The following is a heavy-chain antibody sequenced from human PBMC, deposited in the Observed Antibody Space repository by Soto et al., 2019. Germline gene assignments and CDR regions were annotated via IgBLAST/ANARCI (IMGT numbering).Heavy chain of an antibody. Sequence: PXGSLRLSCAASGFTVSSNYMSWVRQAPGKGLEWVSVIYSGGSTYYADSVKGRFTISRDNSKNTLYLQMNSLRAEDTAVYYCARPSIWSHLDNGYYYGMDVWGQGTTVTVPS. CDR2: IYSGGST. D-gene: IGHD3-3*01. CDR1: GFTVSSNY. CDR3: ARPSIWSHLDNGYYYGMDV. V-gene: IGHV3-53*01. J-gene: IGHJ6*02.